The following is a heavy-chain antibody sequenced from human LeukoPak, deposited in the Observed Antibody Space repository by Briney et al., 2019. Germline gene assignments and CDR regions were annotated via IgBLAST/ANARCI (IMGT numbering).Heavy chain of an antibody. CDR3: AKDSQSYGSGSYYPFDY. Sequence: TGGSLRLSCAPSGFTFSIFAMSWVRQAPGKGLEWVSAISGSGDSTYYADSVKGRLTISRDNSKNTLYLQMNSLRAESTAVYYCAKDSQSYGSGSYYPFDYWGQGTLVTVSS. CDR1: GFTFSIFA. CDR2: ISGSGDST. J-gene: IGHJ4*02. V-gene: IGHV3-23*01. D-gene: IGHD3-10*01.